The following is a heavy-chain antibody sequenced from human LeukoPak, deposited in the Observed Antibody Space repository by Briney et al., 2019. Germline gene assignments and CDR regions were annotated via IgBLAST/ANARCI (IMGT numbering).Heavy chain of an antibody. CDR1: GGSISSYY. CDR2: IYTSGST. Sequence: SETLSLTCTVSGGSISSYYWSWIRQPAGKGLEWIGRIYTSGSTNYNPSLKRRVTMSVDTSKNQFSLKLSSVTAADTAVYYCARARRPGGYASGFFDYWGQGTLVTVSS. CDR3: ARARRPGGYASGFFDY. D-gene: IGHD3-10*01. V-gene: IGHV4-4*07. J-gene: IGHJ4*02.